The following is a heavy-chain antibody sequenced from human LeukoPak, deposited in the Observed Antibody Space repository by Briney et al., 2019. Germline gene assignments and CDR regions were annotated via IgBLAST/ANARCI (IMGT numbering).Heavy chain of an antibody. J-gene: IGHJ3*02. CDR1: GGTFSSYA. Sequence: RASVKVSCKASGGTFSSYAISWVRQAPGQGLEWMGRIIPILGIANYAQKFQGRVTMTRDTSTSTAYMELSSLRSEDTAVYYCARDMTGIVVVPAAGRNAFDIWGQGTMVTVSS. V-gene: IGHV1-69*04. D-gene: IGHD2-2*01. CDR2: IIPILGIA. CDR3: ARDMTGIVVVPAAGRNAFDI.